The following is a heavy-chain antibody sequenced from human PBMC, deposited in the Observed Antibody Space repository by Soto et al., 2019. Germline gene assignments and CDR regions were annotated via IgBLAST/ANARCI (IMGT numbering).Heavy chain of an antibody. Sequence: LSLTCTVSGGSISSGGYYWSWIRQHPGKGLEWIGYIYYSGSTYYNPSLKSRVTISVDTSKNQFSLKLSSVTAADTAVYYCARDIVVVPAAEKEHYYYYYGMDVWGQGTTVTVS. J-gene: IGHJ6*02. CDR2: IYYSGST. CDR3: ARDIVVVPAAEKEHYYYYYGMDV. CDR1: GGSISSGGYY. D-gene: IGHD2-2*01. V-gene: IGHV4-31*03.